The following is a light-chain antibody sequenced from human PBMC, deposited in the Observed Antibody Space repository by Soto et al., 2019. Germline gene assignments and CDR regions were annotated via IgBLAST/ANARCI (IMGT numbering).Light chain of an antibody. CDR2: AAS. CDR1: QGISSY. V-gene: IGKV1-8*01. Sequence: AIRMTQSPSSFSASTGDRVTITCRASQGISSYLAWYQQKPGKAPKLLIYAASTLQSGVPSRFSGSGSGTDFTLPISCLQSEDFATYYCQQYYSYGTFGQGTKVEIK. J-gene: IGKJ1*01. CDR3: QQYYSYGT.